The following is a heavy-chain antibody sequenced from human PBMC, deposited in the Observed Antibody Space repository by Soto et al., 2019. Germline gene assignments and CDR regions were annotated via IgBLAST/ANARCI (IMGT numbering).Heavy chain of an antibody. D-gene: IGHD3-3*01. Sequence: XGSLRLSCAACGFIFRDFYMSWIRQVPGKGLEWLSKISSSSSSTDYADSVKGRFTISRDNAKNSLYLQMSSLRAEDTAVYYCARDRGGGSIFGGHYGMDVWGQGTTVTVSS. V-gene: IGHV3-11*06. J-gene: IGHJ6*02. CDR2: ISSSSSST. CDR1: GFIFRDFY. CDR3: ARDRGGGSIFGGHYGMDV.